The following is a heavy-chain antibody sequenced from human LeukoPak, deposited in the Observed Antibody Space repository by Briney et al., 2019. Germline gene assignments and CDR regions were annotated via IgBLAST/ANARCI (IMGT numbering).Heavy chain of an antibody. CDR3: ARVDYGDYAGDY. CDR1: GYTFTSYY. D-gene: IGHD4-17*01. J-gene: IGHJ4*02. CDR2: INPSGGST. Sequence: ASVKVSCKASGYTFTSYYMHWVRQAPGQGLEWMGIINPSGGSTSYAQKFQGRVTMTSDMSTSTVYMELSSLRSEDTAVYYCARVDYGDYAGDYWGQGTLVTVSS. V-gene: IGHV1-46*01.